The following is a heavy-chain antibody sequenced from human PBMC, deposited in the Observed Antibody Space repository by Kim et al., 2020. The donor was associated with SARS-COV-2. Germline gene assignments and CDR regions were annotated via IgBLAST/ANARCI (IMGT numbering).Heavy chain of an antibody. CDR1: GYSFTSYW. V-gene: IGHV5-51*01. J-gene: IGHJ3*02. CDR2: IYPGDSDT. CDR3: ARWPYSSSWYFVFGSIGAFDI. Sequence: GESLKISCKGSGYSFTSYWIGWVRQMPGKGLEWMGIIYPGDSDTRYSPSFQGQVTISADKSISTAYLQWSSLKASDTAMYYCARWPYSSSWYFVFGSIGAFDIWGQGTMVTVSS. D-gene: IGHD6-13*01.